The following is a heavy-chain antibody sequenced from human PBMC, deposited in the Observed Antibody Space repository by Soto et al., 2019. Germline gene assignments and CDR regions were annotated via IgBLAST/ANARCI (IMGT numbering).Heavy chain of an antibody. V-gene: IGHV4-39*01. D-gene: IGHD3-22*01. CDR2: IYYSGST. J-gene: IGHJ4*02. Sequence: SETLSLTCTVSGGSISSSSYYWGWIRQPPGKGLEWIGSIYYSGSTYYNPSLKSRVTISVGTSKNQFSLKLSSVTAADTAVYYCARHHGGYYYDSSGYLSGFDYWGQGTLVTVSS. CDR1: GGSISSSSYY. CDR3: ARHHGGYYYDSSGYLSGFDY.